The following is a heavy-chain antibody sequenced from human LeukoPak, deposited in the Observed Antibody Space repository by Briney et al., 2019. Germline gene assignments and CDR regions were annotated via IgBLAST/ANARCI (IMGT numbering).Heavy chain of an antibody. D-gene: IGHD1-26*01. Sequence: SGGSLRLSCAASGFTFSGYWMHWVRQVPGKGLMWVSRFNSDGSSTSYADSVKGRFTIFRDNAKNTLYLQMNSLRAEDTAVYYCARAQYSGGKLDYWGQGTLVTVSS. CDR2: FNSDGSST. V-gene: IGHV3-74*01. CDR3: ARAQYSGGKLDY. J-gene: IGHJ4*02. CDR1: GFTFSGYW.